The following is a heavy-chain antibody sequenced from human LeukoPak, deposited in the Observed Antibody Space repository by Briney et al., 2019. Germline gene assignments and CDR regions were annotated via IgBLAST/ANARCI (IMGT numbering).Heavy chain of an antibody. CDR3: AKDIRSPITMIVVVIMGDAFDI. V-gene: IGHV3-30*18. CDR1: GFSFRTYG. Sequence: GGSLRLSCAASGFSFRTYGMHWVRQAPGKGLEWVAVISYGGSNKYYADSVKGRFTISRDNSKNTLYLQMNSLRAEDTAVYYCAKDIRSPITMIVVVIMGDAFDIWGQGTMVTVSS. D-gene: IGHD3-22*01. J-gene: IGHJ3*02. CDR2: ISYGGSNK.